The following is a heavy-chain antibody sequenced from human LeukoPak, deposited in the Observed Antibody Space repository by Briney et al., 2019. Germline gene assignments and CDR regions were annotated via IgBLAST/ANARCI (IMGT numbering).Heavy chain of an antibody. CDR3: AKDTRWFGESLPFDY. Sequence: GGSLRLSCAASGFTFSSYSMNWVRQAPGKGLEWVSSISSSSSYIYYADSVKGRFTISRDNAKNSLYLQMNSLRAEDMALYSCAKDTRWFGESLPFDYWGQGTLVTVSS. CDR1: GFTFSSYS. V-gene: IGHV3-21*04. J-gene: IGHJ4*02. CDR2: ISSSSSYI. D-gene: IGHD3-10*01.